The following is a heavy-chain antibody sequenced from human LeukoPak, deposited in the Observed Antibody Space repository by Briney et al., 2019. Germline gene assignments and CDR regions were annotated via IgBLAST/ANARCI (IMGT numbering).Heavy chain of an antibody. CDR2: LCWDSGII. CDR3: AKGLVCDKGIHY. J-gene: IGHJ4*02. V-gene: IGHV3-9*01. Sequence: QSGWSLRLSCAASGFTFSGYVMHWVRQAPGKGLEWVSVLCWDSGIIDYADSVKGRFTISRDSSKNSLYLQMNSLRAEDTALYYCAKGLVCDKGIHYWGQGTLVTVSS. D-gene: IGHD6-19*01. CDR1: GFTFSGYV.